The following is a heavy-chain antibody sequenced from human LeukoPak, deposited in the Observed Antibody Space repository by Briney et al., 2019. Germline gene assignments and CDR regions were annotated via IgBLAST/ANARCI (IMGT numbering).Heavy chain of an antibody. D-gene: IGHD1-26*01. J-gene: IGHJ4*02. CDR1: GFTFDDYA. Sequence: GGSLRLSCAASGFTFDDYAMHCVRHAPGKGLEWVSGISWNSGSIGYADSVKGRFTISRDNAKNSLYLQMNSLRAEDTALYYCAKGSGFGYWGQGTLVTVSS. V-gene: IGHV3-9*01. CDR2: ISWNSGSI. CDR3: AKGSGFGY.